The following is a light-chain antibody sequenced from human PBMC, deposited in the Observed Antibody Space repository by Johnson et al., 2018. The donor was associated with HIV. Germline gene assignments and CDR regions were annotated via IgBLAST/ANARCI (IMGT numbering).Light chain of an antibody. Sequence: SVLTQPPSVSAAPGQKVTISCSGSSSNIGNNYVSWYQQLPGTAPKLLIYDNNKRPSGIPDRFSGSTSGTSATLGITGLQTGDEADYYCGTWDSSLSTSVFGTGTKVTVL. CDR1: SSNIGNNY. J-gene: IGLJ1*01. CDR3: GTWDSSLSTSV. V-gene: IGLV1-51*01. CDR2: DNN.